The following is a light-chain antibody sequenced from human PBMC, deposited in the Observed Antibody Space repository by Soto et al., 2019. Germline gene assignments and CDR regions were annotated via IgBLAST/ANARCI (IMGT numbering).Light chain of an antibody. V-gene: IGKV2D-29*01. CDR2: EVF. J-gene: IGKJ1*01. CDR1: QSLLNSGGKTY. CDR3: LQTTQFPWT. Sequence: DIVMTQSPLSLSVTPGQPASISCKSSQSLLNSGGKTYFYWYLQKPGQPPQLLIYEVFNRFSGVPDRVSGIGSGTDFTLNISRVEAEDVGFYYCLQTTQFPWTFGQGTKVEIK.